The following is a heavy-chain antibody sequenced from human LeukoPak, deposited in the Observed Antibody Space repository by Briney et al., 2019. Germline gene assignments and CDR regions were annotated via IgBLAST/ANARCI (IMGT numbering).Heavy chain of an antibody. CDR3: ASANCSSTSCYFAAFDI. Sequence: SETLSLTCTVSGGSISSSSYYWGWIRQPPGKGLEWIGSIYYSGSTYYNPSLKSRVTISVDTSKNQFSLKLSSVTAADTAVYYCASANCSSTSCYFAAFDIWGQGTMVTVSS. V-gene: IGHV4-39*07. CDR2: IYYSGST. CDR1: GGSISSSSYY. D-gene: IGHD2-2*01. J-gene: IGHJ3*02.